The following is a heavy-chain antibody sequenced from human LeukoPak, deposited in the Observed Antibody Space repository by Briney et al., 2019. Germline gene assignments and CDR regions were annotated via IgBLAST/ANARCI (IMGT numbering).Heavy chain of an antibody. CDR1: GFTVSSNY. J-gene: IGHJ4*02. D-gene: IGHD6-6*01. Sequence: GGSLRLSCAVSGFTVSSNYMSWVRQAPGKGLEWVSVIYSGGSTYYADSVKGRFTISRDNSKNTLYLQMKSLRAEDTAVYYCARDKYSSSLALDYWGQGTLVTVSS. CDR3: ARDKYSSSLALDY. V-gene: IGHV3-66*01. CDR2: IYSGGST.